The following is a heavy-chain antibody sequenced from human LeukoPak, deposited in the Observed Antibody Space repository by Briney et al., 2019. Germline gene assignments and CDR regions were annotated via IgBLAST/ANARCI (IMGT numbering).Heavy chain of an antibody. Sequence: PGGSLRLSCAASGFTLSSYGMHWVRQAPGKGLEWEAVISYDGSNKYYADSVKGRFTISRDNSKNTLYLQMNSLRAEDTAVYYCAKGGDRYCSGGSCYLNYYYMDVWGKGTTVTVSS. CDR1: GFTLSSYG. CDR3: AKGGDRYCSGGSCYLNYYYMDV. V-gene: IGHV3-30*18. J-gene: IGHJ6*03. D-gene: IGHD2-15*01. CDR2: ISYDGSNK.